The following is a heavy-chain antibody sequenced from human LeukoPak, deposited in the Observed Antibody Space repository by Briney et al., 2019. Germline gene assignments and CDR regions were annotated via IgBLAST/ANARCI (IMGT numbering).Heavy chain of an antibody. D-gene: IGHD3-22*01. CDR1: GYTFTSYG. V-gene: IGHV1-2*02. Sequence: ASVKVSCKASGYTFTSYGISWVRQAPGQGLEWMGWINPNSGGTNYAQKFQGRVTMTRDTSISTAYMELSRLRSDDTAVYYCARGYYDSSGYYSRSFDYWGQGTLVTVSS. CDR3: ARGYYDSSGYYSRSFDY. J-gene: IGHJ4*02. CDR2: INPNSGGT.